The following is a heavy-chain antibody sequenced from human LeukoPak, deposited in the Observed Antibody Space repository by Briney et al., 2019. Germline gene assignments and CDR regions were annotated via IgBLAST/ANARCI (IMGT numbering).Heavy chain of an antibody. D-gene: IGHD3-9*01. Sequence: ASVKVSCKASGLTFTGYYIHWVRQAPGQGLEWMGWINPNSGGTNYAQKFQGRVTMTRDTSISTAYMELSRLRSDDTAVYYCARVYDILTDYSDWFDPWGQGTLVTVSS. CDR3: ARVYDILTDYSDWFDP. CDR1: GLTFTGYY. J-gene: IGHJ5*02. CDR2: INPNSGGT. V-gene: IGHV1-2*02.